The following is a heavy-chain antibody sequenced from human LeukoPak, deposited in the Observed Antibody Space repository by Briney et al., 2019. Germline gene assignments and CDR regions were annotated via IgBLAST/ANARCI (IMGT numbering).Heavy chain of an antibody. V-gene: IGHV4-59*08. D-gene: IGHD5-12*01. Sequence: SETLSLTCTVSGGSISSYYWSWIRQPPGKGLEWIGYIYYSGSTNYSPSLKSRVTISVDTSENQFSLKLSSVTAADTAVYYCARQGYSAYEILDYWGQGTLVTVSS. J-gene: IGHJ4*02. CDR1: GGSISSYY. CDR2: IYYSGST. CDR3: ARQGYSAYEILDY.